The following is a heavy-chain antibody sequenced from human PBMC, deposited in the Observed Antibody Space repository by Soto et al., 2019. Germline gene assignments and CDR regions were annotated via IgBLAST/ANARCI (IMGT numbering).Heavy chain of an antibody. Sequence: GGSLRLSCAASGFTFSSYAMHWVRQAPGKGLEWVAVISYDGSNKYYADSVKGRFTISRDNSKNTLYLQMNSLRAEDTAVYYCARDRTDFWSGYSFDYWGQGTLVTVSS. CDR1: GFTFSSYA. CDR3: ARDRTDFWSGYSFDY. V-gene: IGHV3-30-3*01. J-gene: IGHJ4*02. CDR2: ISYDGSNK. D-gene: IGHD3-3*01.